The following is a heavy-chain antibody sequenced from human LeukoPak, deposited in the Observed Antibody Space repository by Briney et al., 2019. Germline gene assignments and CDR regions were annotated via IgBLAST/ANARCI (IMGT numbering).Heavy chain of an antibody. CDR3: LFASGSFYTAFHY. V-gene: IGHV3-48*04. CDR2: ISSSSSTI. J-gene: IGHJ4*02. D-gene: IGHD3-10*01. CDR1: GFTFSSYS. Sequence: GGSPRLSCAASGFTFSSYSMNWVRQAPGKGLEWVSYISSSSSTIYYADSVKGRFTISRDNAKNTLYLEMNSLRAEDTAVYYCLFASGSFYTAFHYWGQGTLVTVSS.